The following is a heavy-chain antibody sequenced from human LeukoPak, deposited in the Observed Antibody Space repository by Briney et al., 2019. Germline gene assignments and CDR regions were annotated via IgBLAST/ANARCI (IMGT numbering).Heavy chain of an antibody. J-gene: IGHJ4*02. CDR1: GITFSSFG. CDR2: IWYGGSNK. Sequence: GRSLRLSCAASGITFSSFGMHWVRQAPGKGLEWVAVIWYGGSNKYYADSVKGRFTISRDNSKNTLYLQMNSLRAEDTALYYCASSITMIVVAPGYWGQGTLVTVSS. D-gene: IGHD3-22*01. V-gene: IGHV3-33*08. CDR3: ASSITMIVVAPGY.